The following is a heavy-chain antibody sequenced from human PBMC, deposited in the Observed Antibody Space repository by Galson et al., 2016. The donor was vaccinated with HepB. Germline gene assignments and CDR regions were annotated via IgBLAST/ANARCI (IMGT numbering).Heavy chain of an antibody. V-gene: IGHV3-74*01. J-gene: IGHJ3*02. D-gene: IGHD5-24*01. CDR1: GFAFSSYW. CDR2: LNTDGRIT. Sequence: SLRLSCAASGFAFSSYWMHWVRQVPGKGLVWVSRLNTDGRITNYADSVKGRFTNSRDNAKNTLDLQMNSLRVEDTAVYYCARDSMATITGLDGFDIWGQGTMVTVSS. CDR3: ARDSMATITGLDGFDI.